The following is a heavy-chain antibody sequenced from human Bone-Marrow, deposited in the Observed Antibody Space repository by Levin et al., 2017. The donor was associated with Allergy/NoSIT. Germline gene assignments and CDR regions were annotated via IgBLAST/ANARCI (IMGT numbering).Heavy chain of an antibody. Sequence: GESLKISCAASGFVFGDFAMHWVRQAPGKGLQWVSMVSFDGKAKKYADSVKGRFTISRDNSRKMLYLQMNNLRPEDTATYYCHHPAIVPRPFDYWGQGTLVIVSS. CDR3: HHPAIVPRPFDY. D-gene: IGHD6-6*01. CDR2: VSFDGKAK. J-gene: IGHJ4*02. CDR1: GFVFGDFA. V-gene: IGHV3-30*03.